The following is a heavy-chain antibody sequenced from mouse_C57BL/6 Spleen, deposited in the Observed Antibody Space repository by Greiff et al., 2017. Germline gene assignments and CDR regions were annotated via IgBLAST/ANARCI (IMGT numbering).Heavy chain of an antibody. V-gene: IGHV5-9-1*02. Sequence: EVKVEESGEGLVKPGGSLKLSCAASGFTFSSYAMSWVRQTPEKRLEWVAYISSGGDYIYYADTVKGRFTISRDNARNTLYLQMSSLKSEDTAMYYCTRDNGSSPHWYFDVWGTGTTVTVSS. J-gene: IGHJ1*03. CDR3: TRDNGSSPHWYFDV. CDR2: ISSGGDYI. CDR1: GFTFSSYA. D-gene: IGHD1-1*01.